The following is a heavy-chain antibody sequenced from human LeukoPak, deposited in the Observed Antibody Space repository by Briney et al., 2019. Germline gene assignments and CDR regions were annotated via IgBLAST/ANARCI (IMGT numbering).Heavy chain of an antibody. V-gene: IGHV1-8*03. Sequence: ASVKVSCKTSGYTFTSYDINWVRQATGQGLEWMGWMNSNTGNTGYAQKFQGRVTITRNTSISTAYMELSRLRSDDTAVYYCAREVRYCSGGSCYSSHNWFDPWGQGTLVTVSS. CDR2: MNSNTGNT. D-gene: IGHD2-15*01. CDR3: AREVRYCSGGSCYSSHNWFDP. J-gene: IGHJ5*02. CDR1: GYTFTSYD.